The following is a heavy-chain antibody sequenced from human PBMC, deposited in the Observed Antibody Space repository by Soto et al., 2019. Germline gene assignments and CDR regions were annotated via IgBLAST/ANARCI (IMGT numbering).Heavy chain of an antibody. J-gene: IGHJ4*02. V-gene: IGHV3-21*04. CDR3: AKDRIQDCTSTSCYRGGDS. CDR1: GFTFSSYS. Sequence: GGSLRLSCAASGFTFSSYSMNWVRQAPGKGLEWVSSISSRGSEIYYSDSVKGRFTISRDNPKNTLFLEMNSLRPEDAAVYYCAKDRIQDCTSTSCYRGGDSWGQGTLVTVSS. D-gene: IGHD2-2*01. CDR2: ISSRGSEI.